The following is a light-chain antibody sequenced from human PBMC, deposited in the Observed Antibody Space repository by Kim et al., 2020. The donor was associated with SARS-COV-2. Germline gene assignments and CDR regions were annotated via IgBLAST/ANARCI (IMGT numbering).Light chain of an antibody. V-gene: IGLV3-21*04. Sequence: SYELTQPPSVSVALGKTARITCGGNNIGSKSVHWYQQKPGQAPVLVIYYDSDRPSGIPERFSGSNSGNTATLTISRVEAGDEADYYCQVWDSSSDRLYVFGTGTKVTVL. CDR3: QVWDSSSDRLYV. J-gene: IGLJ1*01. CDR2: YDS. CDR1: NIGSKS.